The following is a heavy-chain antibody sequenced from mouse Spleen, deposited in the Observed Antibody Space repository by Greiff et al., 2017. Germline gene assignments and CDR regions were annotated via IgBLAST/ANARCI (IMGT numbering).Heavy chain of an antibody. J-gene: IGHJ4*01. CDR3: ARNSGTGLYYAMDY. CDR2: IWSDGST. D-gene: IGHD3-1*01. CDR1: GFSLTSYG. Sequence: VKLMESGPGLVAPSQSLSITCTVSGFSLTSYGVHWVRQPPGKGLEWLVVIWSDGSTTYNSALKSRLSISKDNSKSQVFLKMNSLQTDDTAMYYCARNSGTGLYYAMDYWGQGTSVTVSS. V-gene: IGHV2-6*02.